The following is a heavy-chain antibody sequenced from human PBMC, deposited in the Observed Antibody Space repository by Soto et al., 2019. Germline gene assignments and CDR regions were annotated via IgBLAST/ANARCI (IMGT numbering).Heavy chain of an antibody. Sequence: QVQLVQSGAEVKKPGSSVKVSCKASGGTFSSYAISWVRQAPGQGLEWLGGIIPIFGTANYAQKFQGRVTITADKATSTAYMELSSLRSEDTAVYYGARIGGKGVPAAMNWFDPWGQGTLVTVSS. J-gene: IGHJ5*02. CDR1: GGTFSSYA. D-gene: IGHD2-2*01. CDR3: ARIGGKGVPAAMNWFDP. CDR2: IIPIFGTA. V-gene: IGHV1-69*06.